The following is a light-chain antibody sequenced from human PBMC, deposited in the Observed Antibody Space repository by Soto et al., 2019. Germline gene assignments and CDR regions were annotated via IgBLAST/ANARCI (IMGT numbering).Light chain of an antibody. CDR3: SSYTSSSTWV. V-gene: IGLV2-14*01. J-gene: IGLJ1*01. CDR1: SSDVGGYNY. CDR2: EVS. Sequence: QSALTQPASVSGSPGQSITISCAGTSSDVGGYNYVSWYQQHPGNAPKLMIYEVSNRPSGVSNRFSGSKSGNTASLTISGLQAEDEADYYCSSYTSSSTWVFGTGTKVTV.